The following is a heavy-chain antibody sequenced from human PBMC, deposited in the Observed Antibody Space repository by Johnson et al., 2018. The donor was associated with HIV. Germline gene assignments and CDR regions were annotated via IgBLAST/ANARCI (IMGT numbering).Heavy chain of an antibody. D-gene: IGHD6-19*01. CDR3: AKGGSAVAVAFDI. Sequence: QVQLVESGGGVVQPGGSLRLSCAASGFTFSSYGMHWVRQAPAKGLQWVAVISYDGSDKDYADSVKGRFTISRDNSKNTLYLQMNSLRAEDTAVYYCAKGGSAVAVAFDIWGQGTMVTVSS. CDR2: ISYDGSDK. V-gene: IGHV3-30*19. J-gene: IGHJ3*02. CDR1: GFTFSSYG.